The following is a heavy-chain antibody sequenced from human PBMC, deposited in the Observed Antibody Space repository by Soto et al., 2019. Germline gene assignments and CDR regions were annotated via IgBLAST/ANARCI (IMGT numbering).Heavy chain of an antibody. CDR1: GFTFTRYS. V-gene: IGHV3-21*06. CDR2: ISSTTNYI. J-gene: IGHJ4*02. Sequence: GGSLRLSXAASGFTFTRYSMNWVRQAPGKGLEWVSSISSTTNYIYYGDSMKGRFTISRDNAKNSLYLEMNSLRAEDTAVYYCARESEDLTSNFDYWGQGTLVTVSS. CDR3: ARESEDLTSNFDY.